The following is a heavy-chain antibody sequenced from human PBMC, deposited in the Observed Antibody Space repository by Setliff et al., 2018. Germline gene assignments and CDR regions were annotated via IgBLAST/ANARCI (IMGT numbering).Heavy chain of an antibody. V-gene: IGHV4-34*01. D-gene: IGHD2-2*01. CDR2: INQSGSG. Sequence: PSETLSLTCNVYGESFDTYYWSWIRQPPGKGLEWFGEINQSGSGDYNPSLRSRVTISVDTSKNQFSLILRSVTAADTAVYYCARGRMRGSCSGPSCTYDPFDIWGQGTPVTVSS. CDR3: ARGRMRGSCSGPSCTYDPFDI. J-gene: IGHJ3*02. CDR1: GESFDTYY.